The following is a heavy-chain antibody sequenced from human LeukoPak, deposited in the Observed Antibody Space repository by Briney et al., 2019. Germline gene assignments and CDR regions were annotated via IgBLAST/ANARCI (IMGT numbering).Heavy chain of an antibody. Sequence: GGSLRLSCVTSGFFFSNYGLSWVRQSPGKGLEWVSAISDSGSTFYADSVRGRFTISRDNSKNTLYLQMNSLGAEDTAIYYCARDRSYIDSSGYYSDYWGQGALVTVS. CDR2: ISDSGST. J-gene: IGHJ4*02. D-gene: IGHD3-22*01. CDR1: GFFFSNYG. V-gene: IGHV3-23*01. CDR3: ARDRSYIDSSGYYSDY.